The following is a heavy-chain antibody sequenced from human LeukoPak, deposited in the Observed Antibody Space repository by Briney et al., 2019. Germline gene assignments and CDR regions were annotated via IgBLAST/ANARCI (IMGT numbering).Heavy chain of an antibody. Sequence: GGSLRLSCAASGFTFSSHWMHWVRQAPGKGLEWVANIKQDGSQKDYVDSVKGRFTISRDNAKNSLYLQMNSLRPEDTAVYYCATRVFCGGDCYSSHGMDVWGPGTTVTVSS. CDR2: IKQDGSQK. CDR1: GFTFSSHW. V-gene: IGHV3-7*03. J-gene: IGHJ6*02. CDR3: ATRVFCGGDCYSSHGMDV. D-gene: IGHD2-21*02.